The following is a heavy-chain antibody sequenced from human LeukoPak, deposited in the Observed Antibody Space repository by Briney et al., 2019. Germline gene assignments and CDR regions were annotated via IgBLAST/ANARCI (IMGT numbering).Heavy chain of an antibody. CDR2: VSDSGYSA. D-gene: IGHD6-19*01. Sequence: GGSLRLSCAASGFTFSNYGMSWVSQAPGKGLDWVSVVSDSGYSAYYADSVKGRFTISRDNSKNTLYLQINSLRAEDTAVYYCAPDLRGSAWSLDYWGQGTLVTVSS. CDR1: GFTFSNYG. CDR3: APDLRGSAWSLDY. J-gene: IGHJ4*02. V-gene: IGHV3-23*01.